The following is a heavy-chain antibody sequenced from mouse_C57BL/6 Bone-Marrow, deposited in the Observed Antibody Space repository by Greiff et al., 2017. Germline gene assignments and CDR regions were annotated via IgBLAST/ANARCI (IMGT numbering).Heavy chain of an antibody. D-gene: IGHD1-1*01. J-gene: IGHJ2*01. CDR3: ARDYYGSSWYFDY. CDR1: GYTFTDYY. Sequence: VQLQQSGPELVKPGASVKISCKASGYTFTDYYMNWVKQSPGKSLEWIGDINPNNGGTSYTQKLKGKATLTVDKSSSTAYMELRSLTSEDSAVYYWARDYYGSSWYFDYWGQGTILTVSS. CDR2: INPNNGGT. V-gene: IGHV1-26*01.